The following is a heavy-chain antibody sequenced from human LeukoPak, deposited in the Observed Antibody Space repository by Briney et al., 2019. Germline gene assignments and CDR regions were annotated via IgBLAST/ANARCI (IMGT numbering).Heavy chain of an antibody. V-gene: IGHV3-21*01. CDR1: GFTFSSYS. CDR3: ASGGIYYGAAFDF. Sequence: GGPLRLSCAASGFTFSSYSMNWVRQAPGKGLEWVSSISSSSSYIYYADSVKGRFTISRDNAKNSLYLQMNSLRAEDTAVYYCASGGIYYGAAFDFWGQGTLVTVSS. D-gene: IGHD1-26*01. CDR2: ISSSSSYI. J-gene: IGHJ4*02.